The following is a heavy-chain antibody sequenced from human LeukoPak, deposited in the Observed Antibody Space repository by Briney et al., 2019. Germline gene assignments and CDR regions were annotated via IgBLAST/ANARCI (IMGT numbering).Heavy chain of an antibody. CDR3: ARSLIPGRWYFDL. Sequence: VVPLRLSCAVSGFTFSSFPFHGVRQAPGKGLEWVAAISTDGSYKYHGDSVKGRFTISRDNPMNTLYLKMNGLRPDATAVYYCARSLIPGRWYFDLWGRGTLVTVSS. D-gene: IGHD3-16*01. CDR2: ISTDGSYK. V-gene: IGHV3-30*04. J-gene: IGHJ2*01. CDR1: GFTFSSFP.